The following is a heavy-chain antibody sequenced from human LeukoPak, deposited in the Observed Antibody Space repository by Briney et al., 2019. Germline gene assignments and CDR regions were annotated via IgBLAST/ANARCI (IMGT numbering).Heavy chain of an antibody. CDR3: ASDSGSYYVFDY. CDR1: GGTFSSYA. D-gene: IGHD1-26*01. Sequence: SVKVSCKASGGTFSSYAISWVRQAPGQGLEWMGGIIPIFGTANYAQKFQGRVTITTDESTSTAYMGLGSLRSEDTAVYYCASDSGSYYVFDYWGQGTLVTVSS. V-gene: IGHV1-69*05. CDR2: IIPIFGTA. J-gene: IGHJ4*02.